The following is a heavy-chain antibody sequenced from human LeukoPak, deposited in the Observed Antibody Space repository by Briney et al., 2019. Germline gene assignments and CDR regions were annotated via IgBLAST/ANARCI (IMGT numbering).Heavy chain of an antibody. J-gene: IGHJ4*02. CDR3: ARVGSSSWYPFRWYFDY. Sequence: ASVKVSCKASGYTFTSYYMHWVRQAPGQGLEWMGIINPSGGSTNYAQKFQGRVTITADKSTSTAYMELSSLRSEDTAVYYCARVGSSSWYPFRWYFDYWGQGTLVTVSS. D-gene: IGHD6-13*01. CDR1: GYTFTSYY. CDR2: INPSGGST. V-gene: IGHV1-46*01.